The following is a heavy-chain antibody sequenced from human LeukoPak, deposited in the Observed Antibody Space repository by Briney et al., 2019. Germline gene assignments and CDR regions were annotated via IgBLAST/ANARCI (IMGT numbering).Heavy chain of an antibody. J-gene: IGHJ6*04. D-gene: IGHD3-9*01. CDR3: AKARGIDY. CDR1: GFTFSSYG. Sequence: PGGSLRLSXAASGFTFSSYGVHWVRQSPGKGLEWVAFIRYDGSNKDYADSVKGRFTISRDNSKNTLYLQMNSLRAEDTAVYYCAKARGIDYWGKGTTVTVSS. CDR2: IRYDGSNK. V-gene: IGHV3-30*02.